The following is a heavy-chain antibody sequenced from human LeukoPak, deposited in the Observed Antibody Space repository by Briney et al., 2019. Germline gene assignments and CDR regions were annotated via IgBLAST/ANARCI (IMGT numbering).Heavy chain of an antibody. Sequence: ASVTVSCKASGYTFTGYYMHWVRQAPGQGLEWMGWINPNSGGTNYAQKFQGRVTMTRDTSISTAYMELSRLRSDDTAVYYCARAHYYYDSSGYSEFDAFDIWGQGTMVTVSS. CDR3: ARAHYYYDSSGYSEFDAFDI. J-gene: IGHJ3*02. CDR2: INPNSGGT. D-gene: IGHD3-22*01. V-gene: IGHV1-2*02. CDR1: GYTFTGYY.